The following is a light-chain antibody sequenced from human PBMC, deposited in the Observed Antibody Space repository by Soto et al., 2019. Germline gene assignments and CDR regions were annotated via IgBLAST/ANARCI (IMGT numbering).Light chain of an antibody. J-gene: IGKJ3*01. CDR1: QNINNY. CDR2: TAS. V-gene: IGKV1-39*01. CDR3: EQAYTTPRT. Sequence: DIQMTQSPSSLSASVGDRVTITCRARQNINNYLNWYQQKPGKAPKLLIYTASNLQSGVPSRFSDSGSGTDFTLTINALEPEDFATDFCEQAYTTPRTFGPGTKVDIK.